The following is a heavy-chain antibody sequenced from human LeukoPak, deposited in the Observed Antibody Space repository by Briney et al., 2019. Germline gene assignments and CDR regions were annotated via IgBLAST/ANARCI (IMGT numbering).Heavy chain of an antibody. CDR1: GYTLTDFS. CDR2: FNREDDEA. V-gene: IGHV1-24*01. CDR3: ATLDSYYDNSGRPLVPD. D-gene: IGHD3-22*01. Sequence: GASVKVSCNISGYTLTDFSMHWVRQAPGKGLEWMGGFNREDDEAIYAPHFQGRVTVIEDTSTDTAYMELSSLRSEDTAVYYCATLDSYYDNSGRPLVPDWGQGTLVTVSS. J-gene: IGHJ4*02.